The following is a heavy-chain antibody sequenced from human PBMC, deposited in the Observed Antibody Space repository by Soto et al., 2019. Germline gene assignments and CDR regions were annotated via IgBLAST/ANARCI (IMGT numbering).Heavy chain of an antibody. V-gene: IGHV3-66*01. J-gene: IGHJ3*02. CDR1: GLTVSTNY. D-gene: IGHD1-26*01. CDR3: AIEKVGATSVHVFDI. CDR2: IYYGGTT. Sequence: PGGSLRLSCAASGLTVSTNYMSWVRQAPGKGLEWVSIIYYGGTTYYADSVKGRFTISRDDSKNTLYLQMHSLRAEDTAVYYCAIEKVGATSVHVFDIWGQGTMVTVSS.